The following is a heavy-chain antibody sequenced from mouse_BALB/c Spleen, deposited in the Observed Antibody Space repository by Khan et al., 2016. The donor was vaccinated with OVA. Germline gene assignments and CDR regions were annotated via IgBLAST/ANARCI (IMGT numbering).Heavy chain of an antibody. J-gene: IGHJ4*01. CDR3: ARENYYGRSYYAMDY. Sequence: DLVKPGASVKLSCKASGYTFTSYWINWIKQRPGQGLEWIGRIAPGSSNGYYNDMFKGKATLTVDTSSSTAYIQLSSLSSEDSAVYFCARENYYGRSYYAMDYWGQGTSVAVSS. CDR2: IAPGSSNG. CDR1: GYTFTSYW. V-gene: IGHV1S41*01. D-gene: IGHD1-1*01.